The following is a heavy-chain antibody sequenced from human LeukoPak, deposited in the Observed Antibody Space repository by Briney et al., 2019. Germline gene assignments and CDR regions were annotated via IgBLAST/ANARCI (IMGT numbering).Heavy chain of an antibody. D-gene: IGHD6-13*01. CDR2: ISAYNGNT. J-gene: IGHJ4*02. CDR3: ARDLTKAYLPELVPTVDY. V-gene: IGHV1-18*01. Sequence: GASVKVSCKASGYTFTSYGISWVRQAPGQGLEWMGWISAYNGNTNYAQKLQGRVTMTTDTSTSTAYMELRSLRSDDTAVYYCARDLTKAYLPELVPTVDYWGQGTLVTVSS. CDR1: GYTFTSYG.